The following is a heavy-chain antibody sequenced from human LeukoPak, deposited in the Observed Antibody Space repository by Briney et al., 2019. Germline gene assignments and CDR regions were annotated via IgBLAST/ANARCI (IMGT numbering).Heavy chain of an antibody. D-gene: IGHD3-10*01. CDR2: ISYDGSNK. Sequence: GGSLRLSCAASGFTFSSYGMHWVRQAPGKGLEGVAVISYDGSNKYYADSVKGRFTISRDNSKNTLYLQMNSLRAEDTAVYYCAKDHLLLWFGEPFWDYWGQGTLVTVSS. CDR3: AKDHLLLWFGEPFWDY. V-gene: IGHV3-30*18. J-gene: IGHJ4*02. CDR1: GFTFSSYG.